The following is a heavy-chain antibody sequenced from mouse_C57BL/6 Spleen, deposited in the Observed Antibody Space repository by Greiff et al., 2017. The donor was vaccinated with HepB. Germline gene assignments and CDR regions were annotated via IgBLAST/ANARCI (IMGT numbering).Heavy chain of an antibody. CDR3: ARDDYDDGYDIDY. V-gene: IGHV14-3*01. CDR2: IDPANGNT. CDR1: GFNIKNTY. D-gene: IGHD2-4*01. Sequence: VQLQQSVAELVRPGASVKLSCTASGFNIKNTYMHWVKQRPEQGLEWIGRIDPANGNTKYDPKFQGKATITADTSSNTAYLQLSSLTSEDTAIYYCARDDYDDGYDIDYWGQGTTLTVSS. J-gene: IGHJ2*01.